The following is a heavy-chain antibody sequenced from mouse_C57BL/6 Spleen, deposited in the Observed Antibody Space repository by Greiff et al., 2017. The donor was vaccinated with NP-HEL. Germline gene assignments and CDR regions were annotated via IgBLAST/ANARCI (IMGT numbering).Heavy chain of an antibody. D-gene: IGHD2-5*01. CDR1: GYTFTDYG. Sequence: QVQLKQSGAELVRPGASVTMSCKASGYTFTDYGMHWVKQTPVHGLEWIGAIDPETGGTAYNQKFKGKAILTADKSSSTAYMELRSLTSEDSAVYYCTCSDYSNSKSAMGYWGQGTSVTVSS. J-gene: IGHJ4*01. CDR3: TCSDYSNSKSAMGY. CDR2: IDPETGGT. V-gene: IGHV1-15*01.